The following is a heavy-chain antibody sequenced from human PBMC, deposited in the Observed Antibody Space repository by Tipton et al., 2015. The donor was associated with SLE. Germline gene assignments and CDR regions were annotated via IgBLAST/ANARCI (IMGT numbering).Heavy chain of an antibody. CDR1: DYSISSGYY. V-gene: IGHV4-38-2*01. CDR3: ARGSVVADDF. CDR2: MYNSGNT. Sequence: TLSLTCAVSDYSISSGYYWGWLRRPPGKGLEWIGSMYNSGNTFYNPSLKSRVTISVDTSKNQLSLKLTSVTAADTAVYYCARGSVVADDFWGQGTLVTVSS. J-gene: IGHJ4*02. D-gene: IGHD2-15*01.